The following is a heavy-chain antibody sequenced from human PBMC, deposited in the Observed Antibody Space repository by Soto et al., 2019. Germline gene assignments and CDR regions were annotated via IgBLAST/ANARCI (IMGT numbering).Heavy chain of an antibody. Sequence: SDTLSLTCTFPGVSISTVNWWNWVRQSPEKGLEWVGEIYHSGSSNYNPSLKSRVTISVDKSKNQFSVTLGSVTAADTAVYYCARKGYYDTSGYSFDYWGQG. D-gene: IGHD3-22*01. V-gene: IGHV4-4*02. CDR3: ARKGYYDTSGYSFDY. CDR2: IYHSGSS. CDR1: GVSISTVNW. J-gene: IGHJ4*02.